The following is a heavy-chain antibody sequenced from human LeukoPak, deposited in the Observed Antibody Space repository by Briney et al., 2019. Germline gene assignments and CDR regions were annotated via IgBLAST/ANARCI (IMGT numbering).Heavy chain of an antibody. CDR3: AKGHYYGSGSYYYDYGMDV. Sequence: ASVKVSCKASGYTFTSYDINWVRQATGQGLEWMGWMNPNSGNTGYAQKFQGRVTMTRNTSISTAYMELSSQRSEDTAVYYCAKGHYYGSGSYYYDYGMDVWGQGTTVAVSS. J-gene: IGHJ6*02. CDR2: MNPNSGNT. CDR1: GYTFTSYD. V-gene: IGHV1-8*01. D-gene: IGHD3-10*01.